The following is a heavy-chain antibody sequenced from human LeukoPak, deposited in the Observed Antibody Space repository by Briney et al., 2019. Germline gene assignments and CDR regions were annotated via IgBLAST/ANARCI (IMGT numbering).Heavy chain of an antibody. CDR2: IYFSGGT. D-gene: IGHD3-22*01. Sequence: SETLSLTCTVSGVSISSYCWSWIRQPPGKGLEWVGFIYFSGGTNYNPSLKSRVTISEDTSKNQFSLQLSSVTAADTGVYYCARLFYDSSSVDDWGQGTLVTISS. J-gene: IGHJ4*02. V-gene: IGHV4-59*01. CDR1: GVSISSYC. CDR3: ARLFYDSSSVDD.